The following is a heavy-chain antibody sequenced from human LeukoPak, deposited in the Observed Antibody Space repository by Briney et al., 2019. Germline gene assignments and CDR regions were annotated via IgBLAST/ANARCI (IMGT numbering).Heavy chain of an antibody. D-gene: IGHD3-3*01. Sequence: SETLSLTYTVSGGSLSSSSYYWGWIRQPPGKGLEWIGSIYYSGSTYYNPSLKSRVTISVDTSKNQFSLELSSVTAADTAVYYCARLEAYWGQGTLVTVSS. CDR2: IYYSGST. CDR3: ARLEAY. J-gene: IGHJ4*02. V-gene: IGHV4-39*01. CDR1: GGSLSSSSYY.